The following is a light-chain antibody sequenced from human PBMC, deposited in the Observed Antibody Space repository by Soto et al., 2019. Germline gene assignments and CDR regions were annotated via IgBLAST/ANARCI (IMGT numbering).Light chain of an antibody. J-gene: IGKJ4*01. CDR1: QSVSSTY. CDR2: GAS. CDR3: QQYVRSVT. V-gene: IGKV3-20*01. Sequence: EIVLTQSPGTLSLSPGERATLSCRASQSVSSTYLAWYQQKPGQAPRLLIYGASTRATGVPDRFSGSGSGTDFSLTISRLEPEDFAVYYCQQYVRSVTFGGGTKVEIK.